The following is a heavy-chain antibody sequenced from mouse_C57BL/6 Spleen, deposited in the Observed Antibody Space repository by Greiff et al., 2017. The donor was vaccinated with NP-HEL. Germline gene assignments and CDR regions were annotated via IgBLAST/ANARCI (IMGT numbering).Heavy chain of an antibody. V-gene: IGHV5-9-1*02. J-gene: IGHJ4*01. D-gene: IGHD3-3*01. CDR1: GFTFSSYA. Sequence: EVHLVESGEGLVKPGGSLKLSCAASGFTFSSYAMSWVRQTPEKRLEWVAYISSGGDYIYYADTVKGRFTISRDNARNTLYLQMSSLKSEDTAMYYCTRDGDDYAMDYWGQGTSVTVSS. CDR2: ISSGGDYI. CDR3: TRDGDDYAMDY.